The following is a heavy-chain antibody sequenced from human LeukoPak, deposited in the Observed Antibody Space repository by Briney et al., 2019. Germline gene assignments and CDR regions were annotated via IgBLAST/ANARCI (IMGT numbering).Heavy chain of an antibody. CDR1: GGTFSSYA. D-gene: IGHD2-2*02. CDR2: IIPIFGTA. V-gene: IGHV1-69*06. CDR3: ARDFDYPRGKYCSSTSCYNNIDY. Sequence: SVKVSCKASGGTFSSYAISWVRQAPGQGLEWMGGIIPIFGTANYAQKFQGRVTITADKSTSTAYMELSSLRSEDTAVYYCARDFDYPRGKYCSSTSCYNNIDYWGQGTLVTVSS. J-gene: IGHJ4*02.